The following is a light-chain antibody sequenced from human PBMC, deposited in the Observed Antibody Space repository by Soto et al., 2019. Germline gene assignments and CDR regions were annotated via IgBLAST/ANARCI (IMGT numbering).Light chain of an antibody. V-gene: IGLV1-40*01. J-gene: IGLJ1*01. Sequence: QSVLPQPPSVSGAPGQRVTISCTGSSSNIGAGYDVHWYQQLPGTAPKLLIYGNSNRPSGVPDRFSGSKSGTSASLAITGLQAEDEAYYYCQSYDSSLSGYVFGTGTKVTVL. CDR1: SSNIGAGYD. CDR3: QSYDSSLSGYV. CDR2: GNS.